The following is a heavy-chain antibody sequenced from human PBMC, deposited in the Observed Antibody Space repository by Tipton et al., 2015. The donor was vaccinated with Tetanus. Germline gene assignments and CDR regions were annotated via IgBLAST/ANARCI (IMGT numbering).Heavy chain of an antibody. V-gene: IGHV4-31*03. CDR1: GASINAGGYL. CDR3: ARDQGGGRVARLNWFGP. D-gene: IGHD3-16*01. J-gene: IGHJ5*02. Sequence: TLSLTCTVSGASINAGGYLWTWVRQYPGKGLEWIGNIYYTAHTSYTPSLDSRVSISVDTSKNQFSLRLTSVTAADAAVYYCARDQGGGRVARLNWFGPWGQGALVTVSS. CDR2: IYYTAHT.